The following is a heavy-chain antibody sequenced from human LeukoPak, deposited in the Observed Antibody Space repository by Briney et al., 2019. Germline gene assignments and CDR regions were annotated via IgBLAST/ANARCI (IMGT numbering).Heavy chain of an antibody. CDR1: GSTFSSYW. V-gene: IGHV3-74*01. CDR2: INSDGSST. Sequence: PGGSLRLSCAASGSTFSSYWMLWVRQAPGKGLVWVSRINSDGSSTSYADSVKGRFTISRDNAKNTLYLQMNSLRADDTAVYYCAREGLYSSDWDYWGQGTLVTVSS. J-gene: IGHJ4*02. CDR3: AREGLYSSDWDY. D-gene: IGHD6-19*01.